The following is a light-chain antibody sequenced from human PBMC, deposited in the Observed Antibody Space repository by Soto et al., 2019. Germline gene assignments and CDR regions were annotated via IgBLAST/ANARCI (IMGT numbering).Light chain of an antibody. J-gene: IGLJ1*01. CDR2: VDS. V-gene: IGLV3-21*02. CDR3: QVWDSSSDHLYV. CDR1: NIGSKS. Sequence: SYELTQPPSVSVAPGQTARITWGGNNIGSKSVHWYQQKPGQAPVLVVYVDSDRPSGIPERFSGSNSGNTATLTISRVEAGDEADYYCQVWDSSSDHLYVFGTGTKLTVL.